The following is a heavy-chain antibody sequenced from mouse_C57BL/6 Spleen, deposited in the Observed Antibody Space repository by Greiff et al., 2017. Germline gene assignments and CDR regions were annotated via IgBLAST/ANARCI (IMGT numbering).Heavy chain of an antibody. Sequence: QVQLQQSGAELVKPGASVKISCTASGYAFSSYRMYWVKQRPGKGLEWCGQIYPGDGDTNYNGKFKGKATLTADKSSSTAYMHLSSLNSEDSAVYFCARGLLRDDYAMDYWGQGTSVTVSS. V-gene: IGHV1-80*01. D-gene: IGHD2-3*01. J-gene: IGHJ4*01. CDR1: GYAFSSYR. CDR2: IYPGDGDT. CDR3: ARGLLRDDYAMDY.